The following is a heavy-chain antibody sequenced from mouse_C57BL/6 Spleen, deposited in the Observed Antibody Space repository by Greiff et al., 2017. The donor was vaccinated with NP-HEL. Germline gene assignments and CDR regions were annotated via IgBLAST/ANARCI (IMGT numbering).Heavy chain of an antibody. CDR3: TRVEGITTVPDY. Sequence: QVQLKESGAELVRPGASVTLSCKASGYTFTDYEMHWVKQTPVHGLEWIGAIDPETGGTAYNQKFKGKAILTADKSSSTAYMELRSLTSEDSAVYYWTRVEGITTVPDYWGQGTTLTVSS. CDR1: GYTFTDYE. J-gene: IGHJ2*01. V-gene: IGHV1-15*01. D-gene: IGHD1-1*01. CDR2: IDPETGGT.